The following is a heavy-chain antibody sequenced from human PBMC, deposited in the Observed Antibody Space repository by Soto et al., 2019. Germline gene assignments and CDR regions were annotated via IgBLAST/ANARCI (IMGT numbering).Heavy chain of an antibody. CDR1: GDSVTISDYN. D-gene: IGHD3-22*01. CDR3: AAHDSGGYYAEY. Sequence: QLQLQESGPGLLKPSETRSLTGTVSGDSVTISDYNWGWIRQPQGKGLEWIGGIHYSGSTYYNPSLKSRVTISGDTSKKQFSLKLTSVTAADAAVYYCAAHDSGGYYAEYWGQGTLVTVSA. V-gene: IGHV4-39*01. J-gene: IGHJ4*02. CDR2: IHYSGST.